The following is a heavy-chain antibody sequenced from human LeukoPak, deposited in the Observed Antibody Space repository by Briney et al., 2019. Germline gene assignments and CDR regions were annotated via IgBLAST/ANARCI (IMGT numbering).Heavy chain of an antibody. V-gene: IGHV4-39*01. J-gene: IGHJ4*02. CDR3: ARHQATVIKPHGGAFDY. Sequence: FTESTFYHPSLKSRVTLSVDTSKNQYSLKVSSVTAADTAVYYCARHQATVIKPHGGAFDYWGPGTLVTVSS. D-gene: IGHD4-17*01. CDR2: FTEST.